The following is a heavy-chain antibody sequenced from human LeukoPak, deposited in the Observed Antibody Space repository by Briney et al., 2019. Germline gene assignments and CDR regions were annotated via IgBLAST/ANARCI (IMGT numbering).Heavy chain of an antibody. D-gene: IGHD3-3*01. CDR1: GFTFSSYW. Sequence: PGGSLRLSCAASGFTFSSYWMSWVRQAPGKGLEWVANIKQDGSEKYYVDSVKGRFTISRDNAKNSLYLQMNSLRAEDTAVYYCAKSPYDFWSGYYYYFDYWGQGTLVTVSS. CDR3: AKSPYDFWSGYYYYFDY. CDR2: IKQDGSEK. J-gene: IGHJ4*02. V-gene: IGHV3-7*03.